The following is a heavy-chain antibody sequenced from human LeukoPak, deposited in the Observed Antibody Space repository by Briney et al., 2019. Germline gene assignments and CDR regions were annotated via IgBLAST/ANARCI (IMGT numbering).Heavy chain of an antibody. V-gene: IGHV4-59*08. J-gene: IGHJ6*02. Sequence: SETLSLTCTASRASVKTYSWSWVRQTPGKGLEWIGYVSYTGAANYNPSLKSRVTMSVDTSRNQFFLRLSSVTAADTAVYYCARHPVGPGALDVWGQGSTVTVSS. CDR3: ARHPVGPGALDV. CDR1: RASVKTYS. CDR2: VSYTGAA.